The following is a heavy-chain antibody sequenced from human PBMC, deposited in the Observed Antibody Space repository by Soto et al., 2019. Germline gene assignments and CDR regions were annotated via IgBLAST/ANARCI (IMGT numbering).Heavy chain of an antibody. CDR3: AAGLYFFDY. D-gene: IGHD6-13*01. Sequence: GGSLRLSCAASGFSFTSYGMHWVRQAPDKGLDWVALISSDGSNKYYPDSVKGRFTISRDNSKNTLYLQMNSLISEDTAVYYCAAGLYFFDYCGQGTLVTVSS. CDR2: ISSDGSNK. V-gene: IGHV3-30*03. CDR1: GFSFTSYG. J-gene: IGHJ4*02.